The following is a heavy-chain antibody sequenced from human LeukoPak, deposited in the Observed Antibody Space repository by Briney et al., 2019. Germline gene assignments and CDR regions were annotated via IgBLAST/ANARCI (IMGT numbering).Heavy chain of an antibody. Sequence: ASVKVSCKASGYNFMSNAMHWVRQAPGQGLEWMGWINAGNGNTKYSQKFQGRVTITRDTSASTAYMELSSLRSEDTAVYYCARDGFDILTGPLNYWGQGTLVTVSS. D-gene: IGHD3-9*01. CDR3: ARDGFDILTGPLNY. CDR2: INAGNGNT. CDR1: GYNFMSNA. V-gene: IGHV1-3*01. J-gene: IGHJ4*02.